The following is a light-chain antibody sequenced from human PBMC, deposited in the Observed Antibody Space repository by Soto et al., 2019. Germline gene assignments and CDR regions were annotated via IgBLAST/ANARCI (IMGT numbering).Light chain of an antibody. V-gene: IGLV2-14*01. CDR3: MSFSSRGARDV. Sequence: QSALTQPASVSGSPGQSITISCTGTSGDVGGYNYVSWYQHHPGKAPKVIIYEVSNRPSGLSNRFSGSKSGNTASLTISGLQAEDEADYYCMSFSSRGARDVFGSGTQLTVL. CDR1: SGDVGGYNY. CDR2: EVS. J-gene: IGLJ1*01.